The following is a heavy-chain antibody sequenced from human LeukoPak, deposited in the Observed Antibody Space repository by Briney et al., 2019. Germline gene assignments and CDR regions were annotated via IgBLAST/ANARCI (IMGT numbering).Heavy chain of an antibody. J-gene: IGHJ3*02. Sequence: SETLSLTCTVAGGSVSSYYWSWIRQPPGKGLEWIGYIYYSGSTNYNPSLKSRVTISVDTSKNQCSLKLSSVTAADTAVYYCVVTYYDRSGYPEGDAFDIWGQGTMVTVSS. CDR1: GGSVSSYY. CDR3: VVTYYDRSGYPEGDAFDI. D-gene: IGHD3-22*01. V-gene: IGHV4-59*02. CDR2: IYYSGST.